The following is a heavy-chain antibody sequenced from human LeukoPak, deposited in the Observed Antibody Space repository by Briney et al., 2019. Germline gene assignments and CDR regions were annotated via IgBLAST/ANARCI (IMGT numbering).Heavy chain of an antibody. CDR1: GYSFTTYW. CDR2: ICPGDSDI. J-gene: IGHJ4*02. D-gene: IGHD1-26*01. Sequence: GESLKISCKGSGYSFTTYWIGWVRQTPGKGLEWMGIICPGDSDIRYSPSFQGQVTISADKSISTAYLQWSSLKASDTAMYFCARRGGSLNYFDYWGQGTLVTVSS. V-gene: IGHV5-51*01. CDR3: ARRGGSLNYFDY.